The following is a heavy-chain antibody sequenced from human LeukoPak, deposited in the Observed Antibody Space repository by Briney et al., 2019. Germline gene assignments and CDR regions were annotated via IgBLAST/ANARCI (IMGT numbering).Heavy chain of an antibody. CDR3: ARGTSSGYFQLYFGY. CDR1: GFTVSSNY. D-gene: IGHD3-22*01. J-gene: IGHJ4*02. Sequence: GGSLRLSCAASGFTVSSNYMTWVRQAPGKGLEGVSVIYSGGSTYYADSVKGRFTISRDNSKNTLYLQMNSLRAEDTAVYYCARGTSSGYFQLYFGYWGQGTLVTVSS. CDR2: IYSGGST. V-gene: IGHV3-53*01.